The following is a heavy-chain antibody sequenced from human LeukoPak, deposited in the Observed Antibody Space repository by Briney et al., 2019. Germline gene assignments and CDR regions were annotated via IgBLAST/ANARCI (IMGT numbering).Heavy chain of an antibody. V-gene: IGHV4-59*01. CDR3: ARTAVVRGTSPTYYFDY. CDR1: GGSISSYY. J-gene: IGHJ4*02. CDR2: IYYSGST. D-gene: IGHD3-10*01. Sequence: PSETLSLTCTVSGGSISSYYWSWIRQPPGKGLEWIGYIYYSGSTNYNPSLKSRVTISVDTSKNQFSLKLSSVTAADTAAYYCARTAVVRGTSPTYYFDYWGQGTLVTVSS.